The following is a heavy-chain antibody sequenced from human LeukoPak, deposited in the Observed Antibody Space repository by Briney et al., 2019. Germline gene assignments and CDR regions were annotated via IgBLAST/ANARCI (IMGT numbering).Heavy chain of an antibody. V-gene: IGHV3-11*01. Sequence: GGSLRLSCAASGFTFSDYYMSWLRQAPGKGLEGVSYISSSGSTIYYADSVKGRFTISRDHAKNSLYLQMNSLRAEDTAVYYCARLVVVAATGGYYMDVWGKGTTVTVSS. D-gene: IGHD2-15*01. J-gene: IGHJ6*03. CDR2: ISSSGSTI. CDR1: GFTFSDYY. CDR3: ARLVVVAATGGYYMDV.